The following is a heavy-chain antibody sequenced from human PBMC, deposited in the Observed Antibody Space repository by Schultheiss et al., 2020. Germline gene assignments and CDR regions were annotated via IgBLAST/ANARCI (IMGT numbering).Heavy chain of an antibody. J-gene: IGHJ6*02. CDR1: GYTFTSYY. D-gene: IGHD6-6*01. Sequence: ASVTVSGKASGYTFTSYYMYWVRQAPGQGLEWMGIINPSGGSTSYAQKFQGRVTMTRDTSTSTVYMELSSLRSEDTAVYYCARDRYSSSPDYYYGMDVWGQGTTVTVSS. CDR3: ARDRYSSSPDYYYGMDV. CDR2: INPSGGST. V-gene: IGHV1-46*01.